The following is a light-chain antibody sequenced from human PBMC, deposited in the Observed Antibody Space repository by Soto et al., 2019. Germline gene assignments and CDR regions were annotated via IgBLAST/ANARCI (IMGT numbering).Light chain of an antibody. CDR2: GAS. CDR3: QQYGSSRRT. V-gene: IGKV3-20*01. CDR1: QSVSSSY. J-gene: IGKJ2*02. Sequence: EIVLTQSPGTLSLSPGERATLSCRASQSVSSSYLAWYQQKPGKAPRLLIYGASSRATGIPDRFSGRGSGTDFTLTISRLEPEDFAVYYCQQYGSSRRTFGQGTKLEIK.